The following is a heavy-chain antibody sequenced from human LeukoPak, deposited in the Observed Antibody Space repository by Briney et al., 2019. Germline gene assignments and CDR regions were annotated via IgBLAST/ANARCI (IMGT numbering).Heavy chain of an antibody. J-gene: IGHJ5*01. D-gene: IGHD3-22*01. CDR2: IYTTGGT. V-gene: IGHV4-4*07. CDR1: GDSISNYY. CDR3: AREFRDVIGSGYYYDS. Sequence: SETLSLTCTVSGDSISNYYWGWIRQPARKGLEWIGRIYTTGGTDYNPSLKSRVTISVDKSNNQFSLRLSSVTAADTAMYYCAREFRDVIGSGYYYDSWGQGTLVTVSS.